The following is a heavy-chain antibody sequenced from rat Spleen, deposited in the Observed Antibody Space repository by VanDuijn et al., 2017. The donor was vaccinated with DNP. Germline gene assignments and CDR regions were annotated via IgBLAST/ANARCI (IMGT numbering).Heavy chain of an antibody. V-gene: IGHV4-2*01. CDR2: INKDGRTI. Sequence: EVRLVESGGGLVQPGRSLKLSCAASGFNFNDYWMGWVRQAPGKGLEWIGEINKDGRTINYTPSLKDKFTISRDNAQNSLYLQMSNLGSEDTASYFCIRAGYYGYHAYWGQGVMVTVSS. CDR3: IRAGYYGYHAY. J-gene: IGHJ2*01. D-gene: IGHD1-7*01. CDR1: GFNFNDYW.